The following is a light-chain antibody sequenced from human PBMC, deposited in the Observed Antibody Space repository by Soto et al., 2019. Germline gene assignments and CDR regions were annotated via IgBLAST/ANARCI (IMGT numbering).Light chain of an antibody. V-gene: IGLV2-8*01. Sequence: QSALTQPPSASGSPGQSVTISCAGSSSDIGASNSVSWYQQHPGKAPKLLISVVTKRPSGVPDRFSGSKSGNTASLTVSGLQADDEADYYCGSKAGSNKHVVFGGGTKVTVL. CDR2: VVT. J-gene: IGLJ2*01. CDR1: SSDIGASNS. CDR3: GSKAGSNKHVV.